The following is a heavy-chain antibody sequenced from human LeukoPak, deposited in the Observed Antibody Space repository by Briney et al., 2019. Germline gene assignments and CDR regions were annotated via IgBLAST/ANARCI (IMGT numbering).Heavy chain of an antibody. CDR2: MSRSGSSM. D-gene: IGHD1-7*01. J-gene: IGHJ4*02. Sequence: GGSLRLSCAASGFTHSDYYMTWIRQAPGKGLEWVSYMSRSGSSMYYADSVKGRFTISRDNAKNSVYLQMNSLGAEDTAVYYCARGLIETGTTFDCWGQGTLVTVSS. CDR3: ARGLIETGTTFDC. V-gene: IGHV3-11*04. CDR1: GFTHSDYY.